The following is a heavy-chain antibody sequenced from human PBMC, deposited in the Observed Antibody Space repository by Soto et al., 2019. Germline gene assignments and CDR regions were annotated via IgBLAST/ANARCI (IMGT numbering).Heavy chain of an antibody. V-gene: IGHV1-58*01. D-gene: IGHD5-18*01. J-gene: IGHJ4*02. Sequence: GASVKVSCKASGFTFTSSAVQWVRQARGQRLEWIGWIVVGSGNTNYAQKFQERVTITRDMSTSTAYMELSRLRSDDTAVYYCARDTAMAMFDYWGQGTLVTVSS. CDR1: GFTFTSSA. CDR3: ARDTAMAMFDY. CDR2: IVVGSGNT.